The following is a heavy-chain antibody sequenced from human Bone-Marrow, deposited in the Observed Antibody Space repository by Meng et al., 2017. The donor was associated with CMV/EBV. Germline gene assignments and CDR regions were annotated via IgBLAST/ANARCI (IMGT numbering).Heavy chain of an antibody. D-gene: IGHD2-15*01. Sequence: SQTLSLTCAISGDSVSSNSAAWNWIRQSPSRGLEWLGRTYYRSKWYNDYAVSVKSRITINPDTSKNQFSLQLKSVTPEDTAVYYCAREAGYCSGGSCAHVSWGQGTLVTVSS. J-gene: IGHJ4*02. CDR3: AREAGYCSGGSCAHVS. CDR1: GDSVSSNSAA. CDR2: TYYRSKWYN. V-gene: IGHV6-1*01.